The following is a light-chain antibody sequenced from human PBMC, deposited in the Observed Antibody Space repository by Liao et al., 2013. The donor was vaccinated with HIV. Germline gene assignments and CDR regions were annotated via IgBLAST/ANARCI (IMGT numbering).Light chain of an antibody. CDR1: NIGRKT. Sequence: SYELTQPPSVSVAPEETATITCGGDNIGRKTVHWYQQKPGQAPLLVIYYDTDRPSGVPERFSGSNSGNTATLTISRVEAGDEADYYCQVWDRGSAHPTVFGPGTKVTVL. V-gene: IGLV3-21*04. CDR3: QVWDRGSAHPTV. J-gene: IGLJ1*01. CDR2: YDT.